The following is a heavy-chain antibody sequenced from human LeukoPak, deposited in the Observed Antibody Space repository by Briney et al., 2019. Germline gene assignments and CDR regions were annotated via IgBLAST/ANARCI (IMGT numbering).Heavy chain of an antibody. V-gene: IGHV3-23*01. D-gene: IGHD6-13*01. J-gene: IGHJ4*02. CDR3: ARAQTSWYWDY. Sequence: GGSLRLSCAASGFTFGSYAMTWVRQAPGKGLEWVSAIRGSGTGTNYGDSVKGRFTISRHNSKNTLYLQMNSLRAEDTAVYYCARAQTSWYWDYWGQGTLVTVSS. CDR1: GFTFGSYA. CDR2: IRGSGTGT.